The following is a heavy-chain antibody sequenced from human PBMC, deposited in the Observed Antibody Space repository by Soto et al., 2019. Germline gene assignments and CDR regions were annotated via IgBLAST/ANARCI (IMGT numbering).Heavy chain of an antibody. D-gene: IGHD3-22*01. CDR3: ARQSRYYDSSGYPNPTAWFDP. J-gene: IGHJ5*02. V-gene: IGHV1-69*06. Sequence: SVKVSCKASGGTFSSYAISWVRQAPGQGLEWMGGIIPIFGTANYAQKFQGRVTITADKSTSTAYMELSSLRSEDTAVYYCARQSRYYDSSGYPNPTAWFDPWGQGXLVTVYS. CDR2: IIPIFGTA. CDR1: GGTFSSYA.